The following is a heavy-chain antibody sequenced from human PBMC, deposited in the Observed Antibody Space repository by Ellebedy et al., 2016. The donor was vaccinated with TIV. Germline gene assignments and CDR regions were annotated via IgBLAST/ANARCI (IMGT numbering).Heavy chain of an antibody. J-gene: IGHJ6*02. V-gene: IGHV5-51*01. CDR1: GYTFTNYW. CDR3: ARRAYNGSLWGGMDV. D-gene: IGHD3-10*01. CDR2: IYPSDSDT. Sequence: ASVKVSCXASGYTFTNYWIGWVRQVPGKGLEWTGLIYPSDSDTRVSPSFQGRVTMSADKSITTAYLQWSSLKVSDTAIYYCARRAYNGSLWGGMDVWGQGTSVTVSS.